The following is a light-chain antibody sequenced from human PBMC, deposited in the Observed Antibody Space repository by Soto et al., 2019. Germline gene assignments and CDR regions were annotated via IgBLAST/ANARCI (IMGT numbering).Light chain of an antibody. CDR3: QQYYSYPYT. CDR2: DAV. Sequence: DIQMTQSPSTLSASVGDRVTITCRASQIIGSWLAWYQQKPGEAPKLLIYDAVSLQSGVPSRFSGSESGTEFTLIISRLQPDDSATYYCQQYYSYPYTFGQGTKLEI. V-gene: IGKV1-5*01. CDR1: QIIGSW. J-gene: IGKJ2*01.